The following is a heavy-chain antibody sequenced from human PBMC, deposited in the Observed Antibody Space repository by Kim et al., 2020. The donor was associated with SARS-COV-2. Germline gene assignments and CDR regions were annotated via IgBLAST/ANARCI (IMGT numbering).Heavy chain of an antibody. CDR1: GYTFTSYA. CDR3: ARCRYSYGPNCFDP. V-gene: IGHV7-4-1*02. Sequence: ASVKVSCKASGYTFTSYAMNWVRQAPGQGLEWMGWINTNTGNPTYAQGFTGRFVFSLDTSVSTAYLQISSLKAEDTAVYYCARCRYSYGPNCFDPWGQVTLVTVSS. D-gene: IGHD5-18*01. CDR2: INTNTGNP. J-gene: IGHJ5*02.